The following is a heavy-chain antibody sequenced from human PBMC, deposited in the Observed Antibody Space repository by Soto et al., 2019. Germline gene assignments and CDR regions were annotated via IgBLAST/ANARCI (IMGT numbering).Heavy chain of an antibody. V-gene: IGHV1-46*01. J-gene: IGHJ3*02. CDR2: INPSGGST. Sequence: ASVKVSCKASGYTFTSYYMHWVRQAPGQGLEWMGIINPSGGSTSYAQKFQGRVTMTRDTSTSTVYMELSSLRSEDTAVYYCARALCGGDWQLHDACDTRCQGTLVTVS. CDR3: ARALCGGDWQLHDACDT. CDR1: GYTFTSYY. D-gene: IGHD2-21*02.